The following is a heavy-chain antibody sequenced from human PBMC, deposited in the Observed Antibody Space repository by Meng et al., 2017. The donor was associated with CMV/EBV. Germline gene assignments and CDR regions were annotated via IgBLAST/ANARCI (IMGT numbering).Heavy chain of an antibody. D-gene: IGHD3-10*01. CDR1: GFTFSSYG. CDR2: IRYDGSNK. J-gene: IGHJ4*02. CDR3: AKDSVVFRYGSGSYPYFDY. V-gene: IGHV3-30*02. Sequence: GGSLRLSCAASGFTFSSYGMHWVHQAPGKGLEWVAFIRYDGSNKYYADSVKGRFTISRDNSKNTLYLQMNSLRAEDTAVYYCAKDSVVFRYGSGSYPYFDYWGQGTLVTVSS.